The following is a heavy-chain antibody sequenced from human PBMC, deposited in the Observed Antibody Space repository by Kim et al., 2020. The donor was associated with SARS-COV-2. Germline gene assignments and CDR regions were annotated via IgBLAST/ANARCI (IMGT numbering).Heavy chain of an antibody. CDR2: IYYSGST. J-gene: IGHJ4*02. CDR1: GGSISSSSYY. D-gene: IGHD3-10*01. CDR3: ASYLYGSGDKIHVADY. Sequence: SETLSLTCTVSGGSISSSSYYWGWIRQPPGKGLEWIGSIYYSGSTYYNPSLKSRVTISVDTSKNQFSLKLSSVTAADTAVYYCASYLYGSGDKIHVADYWGQGTLVTVSS. V-gene: IGHV4-39*01.